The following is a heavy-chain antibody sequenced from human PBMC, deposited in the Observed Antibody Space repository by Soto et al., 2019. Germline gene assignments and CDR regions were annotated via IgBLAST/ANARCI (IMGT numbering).Heavy chain of an antibody. Sequence: GGSLRLSCAASGFTFSDYYMSWIRQAPGKGLECISYISSSGSTIYYADSVKGRFTISRDNAKNSLYLQMNSLRAEDTAVYYCARESYSNNHAFDIWGQGTMVTVSS. V-gene: IGHV3-11*01. CDR3: ARESYSNNHAFDI. D-gene: IGHD4-4*01. CDR2: ISSSGSTI. J-gene: IGHJ3*02. CDR1: GFTFSDYY.